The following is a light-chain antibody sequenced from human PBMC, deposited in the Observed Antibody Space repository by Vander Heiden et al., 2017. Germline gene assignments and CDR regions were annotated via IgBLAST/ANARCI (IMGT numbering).Light chain of an antibody. Sequence: QSVLPQPPSASGTPGPRVTISCSGSSSNIGSNTVNWYQRLPGTAPKLLIYSNNQRPAGVPDRFAGSKSGTSASLAISGLQSEDEADYYCAAGDDSLNGWVFGGGTKLTVL. CDR2: SNN. V-gene: IGLV1-44*01. CDR1: SSNIGSNT. J-gene: IGLJ3*02. CDR3: AAGDDSLNGWV.